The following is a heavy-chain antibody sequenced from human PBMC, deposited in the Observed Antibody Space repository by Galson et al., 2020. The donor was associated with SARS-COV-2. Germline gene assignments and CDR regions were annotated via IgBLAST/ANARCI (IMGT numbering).Heavy chain of an antibody. J-gene: IGHJ4*02. CDR3: ARETGYWDSTGYFEGNYYFDY. V-gene: IGHV4-61*02. Sequence: TLSLPCTVTGVPITTAGYHWSWIRQPAGKGLEWLGRIHSSGSANYNPSLKSQDLMSVDTSKNHFSLSLTSVTAADTAVYYCARETGYWDSTGYFEGNYYFDYWGQGTQVSVSS. D-gene: IGHD3-22*01. CDR1: GVPITTAGYH. CDR2: IHSSGSA.